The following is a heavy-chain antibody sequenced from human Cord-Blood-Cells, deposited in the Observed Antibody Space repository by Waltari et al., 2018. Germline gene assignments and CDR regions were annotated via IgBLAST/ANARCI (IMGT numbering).Heavy chain of an antibody. V-gene: IGHV4-34*01. D-gene: IGHD1-1*01. CDR1: GGSFSGYY. CDR2: INQSGST. CDR3: ARTPNWAFQTKYNWFDP. J-gene: IGHJ5*02. Sequence: QVQLQQWGAGLLKPSATLSLTCAVYGGSFSGYYWSWIRQPPGKGLEWVGEINQSGSTNYNPSLKSRGTISVDTAKNQFSLKLSSVTAADTAVYYCARTPNWAFQTKYNWFDPWGQGTLVTVSS.